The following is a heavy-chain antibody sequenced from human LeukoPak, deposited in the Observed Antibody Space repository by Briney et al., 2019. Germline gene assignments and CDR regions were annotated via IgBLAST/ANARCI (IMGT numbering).Heavy chain of an antibody. J-gene: IGHJ4*02. D-gene: IGHD6-13*01. V-gene: IGHV4-59*01. CDR1: GGSISTYY. CDR2: IYYSGSI. Sequence: PSETLSLTCTVSGGSISTYYWSWIRQPPGKGLEWIAYIYYSGSINYNPSLKSRVTISVDTSKNQFSLKLSSVTAADTAVYYCARTGYSSNWYYFDYWGQGTLVTVSS. CDR3: ARTGYSSNWYYFDY.